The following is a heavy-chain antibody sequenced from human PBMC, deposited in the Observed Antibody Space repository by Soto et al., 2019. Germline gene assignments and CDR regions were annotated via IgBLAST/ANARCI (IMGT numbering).Heavy chain of an antibody. CDR1: GGSISSGGYS. CDR3: ARAHYGDYGYGMDV. V-gene: IGHV4-30-2*01. CDR2: IQHGGST. Sequence: QLQLRESGSGLVKPSQTLSLTCAVSGGSISSGGYSWSWIRQPPGKGLEWIGYIQHGGSTYYNPSLKSRVTISVDRSKNQFSLKLTSVTAADTAVYYCARAHYGDYGYGMDVWGQGTTVTVSS. D-gene: IGHD4-17*01. J-gene: IGHJ6*02.